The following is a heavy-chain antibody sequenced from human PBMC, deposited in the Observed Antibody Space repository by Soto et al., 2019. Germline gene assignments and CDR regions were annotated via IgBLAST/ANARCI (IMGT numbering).Heavy chain of an antibody. CDR2: INHSGST. Sequence: QVQLQQWGAGLLKPSETLSLTCAVYGGSFSGYYWSWIRQPPGKGLEWIGEINHSGSTNYNPSLKSRVTISVDPSKNPFSLKLSSVTAADTAVYYCAGARYFDWSPDYFDYWGKGTLVTVSS. D-gene: IGHD3-9*01. V-gene: IGHV4-34*01. CDR1: GGSFSGYY. CDR3: AGARYFDWSPDYFDY. J-gene: IGHJ4*02.